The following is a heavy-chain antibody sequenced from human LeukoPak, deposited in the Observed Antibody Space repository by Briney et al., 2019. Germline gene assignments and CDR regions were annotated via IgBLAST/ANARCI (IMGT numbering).Heavy chain of an antibody. Sequence: PSETLSLTCTVSGGSISSSRYYWGWIRQLPGKGLEWIGSIYYSGSTYYNPSLKSRVTISVDTSKNQFSLKLSSVTAADTAVYYRARRSTQQYSGSYYYGMDVWSQGTTVTVSS. CDR2: IYYSGST. D-gene: IGHD1-26*01. J-gene: IGHJ6*02. CDR1: GGSISSSRYY. V-gene: IGHV4-39*01. CDR3: ARRSTQQYSGSYYYGMDV.